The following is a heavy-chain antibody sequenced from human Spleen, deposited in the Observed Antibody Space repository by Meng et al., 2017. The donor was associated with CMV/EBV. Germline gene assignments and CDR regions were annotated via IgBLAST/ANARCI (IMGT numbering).Heavy chain of an antibody. Sequence: TFSTYSISWVRQSPWNGLVRVSSIGCSGSHIYYADAVRGRVTISRDNSKNSVYLQMNGLRVEDTAVYYCAKEGGDRLTIYGAAPYDYWGQGTLVTVSS. J-gene: IGHJ4*02. CDR3: AKEGGDRLTIYGAAPYDY. CDR1: TFSTYS. D-gene: IGHD3-3*01. V-gene: IGHV3-21*01. CDR2: IGCSGSHI.